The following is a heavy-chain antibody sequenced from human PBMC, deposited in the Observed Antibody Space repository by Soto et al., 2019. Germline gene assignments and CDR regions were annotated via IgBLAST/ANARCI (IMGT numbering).Heavy chain of an antibody. CDR1: AFTFNTYG. J-gene: IGHJ5*02. CDR3: AKQSSPERWFDP. Sequence: SGGSLRLSCAASAFTFNTYGVSWVRQAPGKGLEWVSTVTITGGSAYYADSVQGRFSISRGRSNYTVSLRLSSLRVDDTAIYYRAKQSSPERWFDPRGQGSLVTVSS. CDR2: VTITGGSA. V-gene: IGHV3-23*01. D-gene: IGHD6-19*01.